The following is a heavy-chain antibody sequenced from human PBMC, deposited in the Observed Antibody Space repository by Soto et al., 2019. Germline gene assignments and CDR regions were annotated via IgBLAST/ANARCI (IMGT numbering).Heavy chain of an antibody. D-gene: IGHD4-17*01. CDR3: ARRKDRCGPNYFDS. Sequence: WACHDAEQGVEWMGWMNPNKRNPGYAQKFQSRVTMTRNTSISTAYMELSSRRFDDTAVYFCARRKDRCGPNYFDSWGEASLVTVYS. V-gene: IGHV1-8*01. J-gene: IGHJ4*02. CDR2: MNPNKRNP.